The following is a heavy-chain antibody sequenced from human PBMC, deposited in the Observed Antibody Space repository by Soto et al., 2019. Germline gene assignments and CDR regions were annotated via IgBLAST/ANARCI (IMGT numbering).Heavy chain of an antibody. V-gene: IGHV3-30-3*01. Sequence: QVQLAESGGGVVLPGRSLRLSCAASGFTFSDYAMHWVRQAPGKGLEGLAVISYDGSHTDYTDSVRGRFTISRDNPRNTLLLQMSSLRAEDTAVYNCARGHYYDTAGYRPADSWGQGTLVTVSS. CDR2: ISYDGSHT. J-gene: IGHJ4*02. D-gene: IGHD3-22*01. CDR3: ARGHYYDTAGYRPADS. CDR1: GFTFSDYA.